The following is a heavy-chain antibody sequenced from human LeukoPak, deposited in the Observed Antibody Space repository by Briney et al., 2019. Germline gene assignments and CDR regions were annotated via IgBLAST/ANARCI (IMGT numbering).Heavy chain of an antibody. CDR3: AREDDWNYEDC. Sequence: GGSLRLSCAASGFTFSNYWMSWVRQAPGKELEWVANIKQDGSEEYYVNSVKGRFTISRDNAKNSLYLQMNSLRAEDTAIYFCAREDDWNYEDCWGQGTLVTVSS. D-gene: IGHD1-7*01. J-gene: IGHJ4*02. CDR1: GFTFSNYW. CDR2: IKQDGSEE. V-gene: IGHV3-7*01.